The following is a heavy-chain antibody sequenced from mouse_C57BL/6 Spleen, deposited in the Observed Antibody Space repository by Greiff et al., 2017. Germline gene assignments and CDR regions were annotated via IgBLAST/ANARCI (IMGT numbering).Heavy chain of an antibody. D-gene: IGHD2-2*01. Sequence: VKLQQPGAELVKPGASVKLSCKASGYTFTSYWMQWVKQRPGQGLEWIGEIDPSDSYTNYNQKFKGKATLTVDTSSSTAYMQLSSLTSEDSAVYYCARGGVTPFDYWGQGTTLTVSS. V-gene: IGHV1-50*01. CDR1: GYTFTSYW. CDR3: ARGGVTPFDY. J-gene: IGHJ2*01. CDR2: IDPSDSYT.